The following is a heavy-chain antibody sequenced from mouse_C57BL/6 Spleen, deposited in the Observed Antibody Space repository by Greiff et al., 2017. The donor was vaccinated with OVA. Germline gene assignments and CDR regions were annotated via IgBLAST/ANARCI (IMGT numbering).Heavy chain of an antibody. V-gene: IGHV1-52*01. J-gene: IGHJ2*01. D-gene: IGHD4-1*01. CDR3: ARSDGLTGADY. CDR2: IDPSDSET. CDR1: GYTFTSYW. Sequence: QVQLKQPGAELVRPGSSVKLSCKASGYTFTSYWMHWVKQRPIQGLEWIGNIDPSDSETHYNQKFKDKATLTVDKSSSTAYMQLSSLTSEDSAVYYCARSDGLTGADYWGQGTTLTVSS.